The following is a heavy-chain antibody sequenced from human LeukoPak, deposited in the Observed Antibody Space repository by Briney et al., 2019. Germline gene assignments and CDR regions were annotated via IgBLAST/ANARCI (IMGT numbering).Heavy chain of an antibody. Sequence: PSETLSLTCAVYGGSFSGYYWSWIRQPPGKGLEWIGEINHSGSTNYNLSLKSRVTISVDTSKNQFSLKLSSVTAADTAVYYCARGLAGGTDAFDIWGQGTMVTVSS. CDR2: INHSGST. V-gene: IGHV4-34*01. D-gene: IGHD2-15*01. CDR3: ARGLAGGTDAFDI. CDR1: GGSFSGYY. J-gene: IGHJ3*02.